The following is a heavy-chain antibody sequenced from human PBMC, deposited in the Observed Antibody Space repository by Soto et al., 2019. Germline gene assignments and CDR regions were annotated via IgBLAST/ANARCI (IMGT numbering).Heavy chain of an antibody. CDR2: MYYSGST. Sequence: SEPLSLTWTVSGVSISSGGYSWRWIRPHPGKGLEWIGYMYYSGSTYYNPSLKSRVTISVDTSKKQFSLKLSSVTAADTAVYYCATEVVPAAFGGYYFDYWGQGTLVTVSS. J-gene: IGHJ4*02. CDR3: ATEVVPAAFGGYYFDY. D-gene: IGHD2-2*01. V-gene: IGHV4-31*02. CDR1: GVSISSGGYS.